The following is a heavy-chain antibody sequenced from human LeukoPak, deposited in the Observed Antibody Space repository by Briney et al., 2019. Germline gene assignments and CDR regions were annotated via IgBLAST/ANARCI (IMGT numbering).Heavy chain of an antibody. CDR3: ARGQHWRVESHAFDI. J-gene: IGHJ3*02. D-gene: IGHD3-3*01. CDR2: ISYDGSYM. Sequence: PGGSLRLSCVASGFTFSSYAMHWVRQAPGKGLEWVAVISYDGSYMSYADSVNGRFTISRDNSKNTLYVQMNSLRAEDTAEYYCARGQHWRVESHAFDIWGQGTMVTVSS. V-gene: IGHV3-30*04. CDR1: GFTFSSYA.